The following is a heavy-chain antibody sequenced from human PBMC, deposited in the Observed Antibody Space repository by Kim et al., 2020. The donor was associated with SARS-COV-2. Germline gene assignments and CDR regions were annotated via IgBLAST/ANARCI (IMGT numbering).Heavy chain of an antibody. Sequence: ADSVKGRLTISRDNSKNTLYLQMNSLRAEDTAVYYCAPIPTIVGALRDYWGQGTLVTVSS. J-gene: IGHJ4*02. CDR3: APIPTIVGALRDY. V-gene: IGHV3-23*01. D-gene: IGHD1-26*01.